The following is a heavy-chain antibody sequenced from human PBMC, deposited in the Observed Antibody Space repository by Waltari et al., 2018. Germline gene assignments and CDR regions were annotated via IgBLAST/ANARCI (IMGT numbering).Heavy chain of an antibody. V-gene: IGHV1-2*02. D-gene: IGHD3-10*01. Sequence: QVQLVQSGAEVKKPGASVKVSCKASGYTFTGYYMHWVRQAPGQGLEWMVLINPTSGGTNYAQKFQGRVTMTRDTSISTAYMELSRLRSDDTAVYYCARGWFGELYPTTPWGQGTLVTVSS. CDR1: GYTFTGYY. CDR2: INPTSGGT. J-gene: IGHJ5*02. CDR3: ARGWFGELYPTTP.